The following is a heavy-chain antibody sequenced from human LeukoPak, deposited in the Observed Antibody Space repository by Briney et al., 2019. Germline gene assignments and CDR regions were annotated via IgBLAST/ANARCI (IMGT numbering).Heavy chain of an antibody. CDR3: AKAFFPKTSVYYLDS. Sequence: GGSLRLSCAASGFTFSSYGMHWVSQAPGKGLECVAVVSYDGGSKHYQDSVNGRFTISRDNSKNTLYLQMNSLRAEDTAVYYCAKAFFPKTSVYYLDSWGQGTLVTVSS. V-gene: IGHV3-30*18. D-gene: IGHD3-10*01. CDR1: GFTFSSYG. CDR2: VSYDGGSK. J-gene: IGHJ4*02.